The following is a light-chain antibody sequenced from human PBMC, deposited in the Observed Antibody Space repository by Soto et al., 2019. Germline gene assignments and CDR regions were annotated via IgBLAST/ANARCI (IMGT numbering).Light chain of an antibody. CDR2: RVS. V-gene: IGKV3-20*01. Sequence: EIVLTQSPGTLSLSPGERATLSCRASQTITTLAWYQRKPGQAPRPLIYRVSSRATGVPDRFSGSGSGTDYTLTISRLEPEDFAVYYCQQYGNLPLTFGGGTKVDIK. CDR1: QTITT. CDR3: QQYGNLPLT. J-gene: IGKJ4*01.